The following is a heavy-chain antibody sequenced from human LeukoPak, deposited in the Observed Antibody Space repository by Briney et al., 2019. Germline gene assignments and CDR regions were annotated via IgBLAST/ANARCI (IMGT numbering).Heavy chain of an antibody. Sequence: GGSLRLSCAASGFTFSSYWMSWVRQAPGKGLEWVANIEQDGSEKYYVDSVKGRFTISRDNAKNSLYLQMNSLRAEDTAVYYCAREGDYYDSSGYQLFFDYWGQGTLVTVSS. CDR3: AREGDYYDSSGYQLFFDY. D-gene: IGHD3-22*01. CDR1: GFTFSSYW. V-gene: IGHV3-7*01. J-gene: IGHJ4*02. CDR2: IEQDGSEK.